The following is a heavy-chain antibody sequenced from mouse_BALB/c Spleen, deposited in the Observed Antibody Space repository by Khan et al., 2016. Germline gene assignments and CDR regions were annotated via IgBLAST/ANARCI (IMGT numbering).Heavy chain of an antibody. CDR3: ARSELGRFAY. J-gene: IGHJ3*01. D-gene: IGHD4-1*01. Sequence: QVQLQQSGAELAKPGASVKMSCKASGYTFTSYWMHWVKQRPGQGLEWIGYINPSTGYTEYNQKFKDKATLTADKSSSTAYMQLSSLTSEDSAVXYCARSELGRFAYWGQGTLVTVSA. V-gene: IGHV1-7*01. CDR2: INPSTGYT. CDR1: GYTFTSYW.